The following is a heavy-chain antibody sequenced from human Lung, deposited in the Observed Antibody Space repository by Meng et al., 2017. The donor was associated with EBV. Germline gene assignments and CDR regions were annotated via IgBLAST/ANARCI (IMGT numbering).Heavy chain of an antibody. V-gene: IGHV4-4*02. Sequence: HVPRPESGPGLVTPSGSLSLTCTVSCAFISSNNYGTCGRQAPGKGLEWIGEIYHNDNTNYNPSLMSRVTMSLDKSKNHFSLNLRSVTAADTAVYFCARAPGNWNFDSWGQGTLVTVSS. CDR3: ARAPGNWNFDS. J-gene: IGHJ4*02. CDR1: CAFISSNNY. D-gene: IGHD1-20*01. CDR2: IYHNDNT.